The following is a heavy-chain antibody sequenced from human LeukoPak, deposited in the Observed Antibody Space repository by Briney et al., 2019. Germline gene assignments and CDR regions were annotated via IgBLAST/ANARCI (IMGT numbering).Heavy chain of an antibody. V-gene: IGHV1-18*01. D-gene: IGHD3-10*01. Sequence: GASVKVSCKASGYTFTSYGIRWVRQAPGQGLEWMGWISAYNGNTNYAQKLQGRVTMTTDTSTSTAYMELRSLRSDDTAVYYCARDIRLQYYYGSGSYLGAFDIWGQGTMVTVSS. CDR1: GYTFTSYG. J-gene: IGHJ3*02. CDR2: ISAYNGNT. CDR3: ARDIRLQYYYGSGSYLGAFDI.